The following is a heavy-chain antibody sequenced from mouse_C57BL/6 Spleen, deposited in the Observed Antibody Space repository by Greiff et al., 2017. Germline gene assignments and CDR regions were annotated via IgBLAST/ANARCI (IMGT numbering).Heavy chain of an antibody. CDR3: ARHGEGNFFDY. J-gene: IGHJ2*01. CDR2: ISSGGSYT. V-gene: IGHV5-6*01. Sequence: EVKVVESGGDLVKPGGSLKLSCAASGFTFSSYGMSWVRQTPDKRLEWVATISSGGSYTYYPDSVKGRFTISRDNDKNTLYLQMSSLKSEDTAMYYCARHGEGNFFDYWGQGTTLTVSS. CDR1: GFTFSSYG.